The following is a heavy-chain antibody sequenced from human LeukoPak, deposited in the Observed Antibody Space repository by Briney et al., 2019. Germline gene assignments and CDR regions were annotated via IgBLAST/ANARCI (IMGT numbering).Heavy chain of an antibody. CDR2: IYYSGST. CDR1: GGSLSSYY. D-gene: IGHD3-9*01. J-gene: IGHJ6*02. V-gene: IGHV4-59*08. CDR3: ARRLRYFDWLDYYGMDV. Sequence: PSDTLSLTCSVSGGSLSSYYWSWIRPPPRKGLAWVGYIYYSGSTNYNPSLKSRVTISVGTSKNQFSLKLSSVTAADTAVYYCARRLRYFDWLDYYGMDVWGQGTTVTVSS.